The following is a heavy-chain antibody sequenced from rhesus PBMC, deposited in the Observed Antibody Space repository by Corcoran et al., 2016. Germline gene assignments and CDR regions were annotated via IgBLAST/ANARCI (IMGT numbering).Heavy chain of an antibody. J-gene: IGHJ4*01. D-gene: IGHD3-34*01. CDR1: GFTFRSFA. CDR2: ISSGGDST. V-gene: IGHV3S5*01. CDR3: AKDWGY. Sequence: EVPLVETGGGLVQPGGSLKLSCAASGFTFRSFALSGVRLAPGKGQEWVSAISSGGDSTFDADSVKGRFTISRDNSKNTLSLQMNSLRAEDTAVYYCAKDWGYWGQGVLVTVSS.